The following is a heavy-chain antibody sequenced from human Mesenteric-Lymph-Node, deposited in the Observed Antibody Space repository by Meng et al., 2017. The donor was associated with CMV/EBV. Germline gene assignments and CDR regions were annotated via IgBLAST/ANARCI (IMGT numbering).Heavy chain of an antibody. V-gene: IGHV3-30*04. CDR3: ATSGSWNSWFDP. Sequence: GESLKISCAASGFTFSNFPMHWVRQAPGKGLEWVAVISYDGTNEYYADSVKGRFTISRDNSKNTLYVQMNSLRPEDTAVYYCATSGSWNSWFDPWGQGTLVTVSS. CDR2: ISYDGTNE. CDR1: GFTFSNFP. J-gene: IGHJ5*02. D-gene: IGHD6-13*01.